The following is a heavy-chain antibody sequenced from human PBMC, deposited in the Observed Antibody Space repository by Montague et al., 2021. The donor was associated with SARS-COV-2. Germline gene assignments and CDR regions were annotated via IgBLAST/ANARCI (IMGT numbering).Heavy chain of an antibody. CDR2: IYDSGST. CDR1: GGSISSYY. V-gene: IGHV4-59*08. D-gene: IGHD1-1*01. CDR3: ARHRRSRYGNFDY. J-gene: IGHJ4*02. Sequence: SETLSLTCTVSGGSISSYYWSWIRQPPGKGLEWIGYIYDSGSTNYKSSLKSRVTISVDTSKNRFSLKLNSVTAADTAVYYCARHRRSRYGNFDYWGQGTLVTVSS.